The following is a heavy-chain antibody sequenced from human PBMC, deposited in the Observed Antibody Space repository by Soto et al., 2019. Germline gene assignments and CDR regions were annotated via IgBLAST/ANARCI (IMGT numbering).Heavy chain of an antibody. CDR1: GFSLSNARMG. J-gene: IGHJ3*02. Sequence: QVTLKESGPVLVKPTETLTLTCTVSGFSLSNARMGVSWIRQPPGKDLELLAHIFSNDEKSYSTSLKSSLTISKDTSKSQVVLTMTNMDPVDTATYYCARTNSLPMVRGAAFDIWVQGTMVTVSS. CDR2: IFSNDEK. V-gene: IGHV2-26*01. CDR3: ARTNSLPMVRGAAFDI. D-gene: IGHD3-10*01.